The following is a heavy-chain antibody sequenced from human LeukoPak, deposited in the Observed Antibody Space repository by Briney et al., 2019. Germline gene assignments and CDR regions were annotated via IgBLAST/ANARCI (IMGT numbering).Heavy chain of an antibody. CDR1: GYTFTGYY. CDR3: ARGYRSGIAAAGHGSDY. V-gene: IGHV1-2*04. CDR2: INPNSGGT. J-gene: IGHJ4*02. Sequence: ASVKVSCKASGYTFTGYYMHWVRQAPGQGLEWMGWINPNSGGTNYAQKFQGWVTMTRDTSISTAYMELSRLRSDDTAVYYCARGYRSGIAAAGHGSDYWGQGTLVTVSS. D-gene: IGHD6-13*01.